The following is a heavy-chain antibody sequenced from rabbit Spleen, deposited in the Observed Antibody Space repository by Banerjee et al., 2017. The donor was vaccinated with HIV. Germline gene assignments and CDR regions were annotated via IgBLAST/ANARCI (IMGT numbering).Heavy chain of an antibody. CDR3: VRGYDDYGDYTRLDL. Sequence: ELVESGGGLVQAGESLKIPCKASGIDFSTSAMIWVHQAPGKGLEWIAYIYPTFGVANYANSVKGRFTISSDSAQNTVFLQMTSLTASDTATYFCVRGYDDYGDYTRLDLWCPGTLVTVS. D-gene: IGHD2-1*01. CDR1: GIDFSTSA. V-gene: IGHV1S47*01. CDR2: IYPTFGVA. J-gene: IGHJ3*01.